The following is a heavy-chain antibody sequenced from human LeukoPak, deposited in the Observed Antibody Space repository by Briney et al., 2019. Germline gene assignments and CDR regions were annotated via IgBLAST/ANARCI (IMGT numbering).Heavy chain of an antibody. CDR3: ASEQYSSSWYLWFDP. CDR1: GYTFTSYA. Sequence: APVKVSCKASGYTFTSYAMHWVRQAPGQRLEWMGWINAGNGNTKYSQKFQGRVTITRDTSASTAYMELSSLRSEDTAVYYCASEQYSSSWYLWFDPWGQGTLVTVSS. V-gene: IGHV1-3*01. J-gene: IGHJ5*02. CDR2: INAGNGNT. D-gene: IGHD6-13*01.